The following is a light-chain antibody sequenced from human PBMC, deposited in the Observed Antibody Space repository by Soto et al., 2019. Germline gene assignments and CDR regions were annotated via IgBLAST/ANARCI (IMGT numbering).Light chain of an antibody. CDR2: GAS. J-gene: IGKJ3*01. CDR3: QQYHDWPPIT. CDR1: QTVSDD. Sequence: EIVMTQSPATLFVSPGERATLSCRASQTVSDDLAWYQQKPGQAPRLLIYGASTRATDIPARFSGGGSGTEFTLTISSLQSDDSAIYYCQQYHDWPPITFGPGTKV. V-gene: IGKV3-15*01.